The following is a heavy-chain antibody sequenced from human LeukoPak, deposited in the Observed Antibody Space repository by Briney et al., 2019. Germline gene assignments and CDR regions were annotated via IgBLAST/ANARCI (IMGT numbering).Heavy chain of an antibody. CDR1: GLTFSSYE. J-gene: IGHJ6*03. V-gene: IGHV3-48*03. CDR3: ARDMIRGNYMDV. CDR2: ISSSGSSI. Sequence: GGSLRLSCAASGLTFSSYEMNWVRQAPGKGLEWVSYISSSGSSIYYADSVKGRFTISRDNAKNSLYLQMNSLRAEDTAVYYCARDMIRGNYMDVWGKGTTVTVSS. D-gene: IGHD3-10*01.